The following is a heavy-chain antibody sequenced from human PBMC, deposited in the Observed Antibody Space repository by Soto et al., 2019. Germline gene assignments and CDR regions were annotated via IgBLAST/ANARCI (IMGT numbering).Heavy chain of an antibody. Sequence: HPGGSLRLSCAASGFTFSSYAMHWVRQAPGKGLEWVAVISYDGSNKYYADSVKGRFTISRDNSKNTLYLQMNSLRAEDTAVYYCARDGPRYCSGGSCYPPSWGQGTLVTVS. CDR3: ARDGPRYCSGGSCYPPS. CDR2: ISYDGSNK. CDR1: GFTFSSYA. D-gene: IGHD2-15*01. J-gene: IGHJ5*02. V-gene: IGHV3-30-3*01.